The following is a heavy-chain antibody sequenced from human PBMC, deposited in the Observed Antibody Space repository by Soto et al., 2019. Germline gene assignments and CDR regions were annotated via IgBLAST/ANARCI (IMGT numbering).Heavy chain of an antibody. V-gene: IGHV1-69*01. D-gene: IGHD3-22*01. Sequence: QVQLVQSGAEVKKPGSSVKVSCKASGGTFRTSVITWVRQAPGQGLEWMGDINPMFGTSNYAQKFQGRVTISADESTNTSYMELSSLRSEDTAVFYCATLGVRSWFDPWGHGTLVTVSS. J-gene: IGHJ5*02. CDR2: INPMFGTS. CDR3: ATLGVRSWFDP. CDR1: GGTFRTSV.